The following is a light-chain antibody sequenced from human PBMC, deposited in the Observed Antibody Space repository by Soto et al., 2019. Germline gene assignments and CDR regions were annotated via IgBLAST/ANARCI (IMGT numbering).Light chain of an antibody. CDR1: QSVNNNF. V-gene: IGKV3-20*01. J-gene: IGKJ1*01. CDR3: QQCGSPPWT. CDR2: RAS. Sequence: EIVLTQSPGTLSLSPGEKATLSCRASQSVNNNFLAWYQQRPDQAPRLLIFRASTRAPGIPDRFSGSGSGTDFTLTISRLEPEDFAVYYCQQCGSPPWTFGQGTKVEIK.